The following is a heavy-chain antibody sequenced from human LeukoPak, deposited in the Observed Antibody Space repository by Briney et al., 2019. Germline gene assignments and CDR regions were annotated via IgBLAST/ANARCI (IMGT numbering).Heavy chain of an antibody. J-gene: IGHJ5*02. D-gene: IGHD2-2*01. CDR1: GGSFSGYY. CDR2: INHSGST. V-gene: IGHV4-34*01. Sequence: SETLSLTCAVYGGSFSGYYWSWLRQPPGKGLEWIGEINHSGSTNNNPSLTSRVTISVDTSKNQCSLKLSSVTAADTAVYYCARGNIVVARAATDGGHWFDPWGEGTQVTVSS. CDR3: ARGNIVVARAATDGGHWFDP.